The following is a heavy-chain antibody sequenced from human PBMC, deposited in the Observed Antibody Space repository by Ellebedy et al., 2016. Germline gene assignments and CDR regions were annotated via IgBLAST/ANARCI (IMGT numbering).Heavy chain of an antibody. CDR1: GFTFSSYG. D-gene: IGHD4-17*01. J-gene: IGHJ4*02. CDR3: ASGVAVTTRYNSNFDY. V-gene: IGHV3-33*01. CDR2: IWYDGSNK. Sequence: GGSLRLSCAASGFTFSSYGMHWVRQAPGKGLEWVAVIWYDGSNKYYADSVKGRFTISRDNSKNTLYLQMNSLRAEDTAVYYCASGVAVTTRYNSNFDYWGQGTLVTVSS.